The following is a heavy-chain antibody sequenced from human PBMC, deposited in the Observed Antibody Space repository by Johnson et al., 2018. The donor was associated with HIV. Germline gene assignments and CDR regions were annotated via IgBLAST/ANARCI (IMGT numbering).Heavy chain of an antibody. CDR1: GFTFSDYY. V-gene: IGHV3-11*04. CDR3: AGEDDYYDRSGSPGAFDI. Sequence: QVQLVESGGGLVKPGGSLRLSCAASGFTFSDYYMSWIRQAPGKGLEWVSYISSSGSTIYYADSVKGRFTISRDNAKNSLYLQMNSRRAEDTAVYYCAGEDDYYDRSGSPGAFDIWGQGTMVTVSS. CDR2: ISSSGSTI. J-gene: IGHJ3*02. D-gene: IGHD3-22*01.